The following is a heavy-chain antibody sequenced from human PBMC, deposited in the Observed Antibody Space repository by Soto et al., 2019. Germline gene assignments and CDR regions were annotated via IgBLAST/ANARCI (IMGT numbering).Heavy chain of an antibody. D-gene: IGHD6-19*01. CDR3: ARSGSGWKTDY. Sequence: PSDTLSLTCAVSGGSISSGGYSWSWIRQPPGKGLEWIGYINHSGSTYYNPSLKSRVTISVDRSQKQFSLKLNSVTAADTAVYYCARSGSGWKTDYWGQGTLVTVSS. CDR1: GGSISSGGYS. CDR2: INHSGST. J-gene: IGHJ4*02. V-gene: IGHV4-30-2*01.